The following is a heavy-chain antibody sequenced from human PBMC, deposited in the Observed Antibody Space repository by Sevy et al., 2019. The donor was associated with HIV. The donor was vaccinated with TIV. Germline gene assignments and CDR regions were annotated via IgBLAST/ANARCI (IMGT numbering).Heavy chain of an antibody. J-gene: IGHJ6*02. V-gene: IGHV3-33*01. CDR2: IWSDGNKK. CDR3: ARGPLRYCTSTSCYEGDYYYYGMDV. CDR1: GFTFSNYG. Sequence: GGSLRLSCAASGFTFSNYGIHWVRQPPGKGLEWVAVIWSDGNKKYYADSVKGRLTISIDNSKNTLFLQMNSLRAEDTAVYYCARGPLRYCTSTSCYEGDYYYYGMDVWGQGTTVTVSS. D-gene: IGHD2-2*01.